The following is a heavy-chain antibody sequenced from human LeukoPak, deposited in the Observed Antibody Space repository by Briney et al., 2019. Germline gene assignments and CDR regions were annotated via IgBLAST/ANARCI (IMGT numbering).Heavy chain of an antibody. CDR3: ARDRNNYGSGSYPSDY. Sequence: VASVKVSCKASGYTFTSYGISWVRQVPGQGLEWMGWISPYNGHTKYADILQGRITMTTDTSTSTAYMELRSLRSDDTAVYSCARDRNNYGSGSYPSDYWGQGTLVTVSS. V-gene: IGHV1-18*01. D-gene: IGHD3-10*01. J-gene: IGHJ4*02. CDR2: ISPYNGHT. CDR1: GYTFTSYG.